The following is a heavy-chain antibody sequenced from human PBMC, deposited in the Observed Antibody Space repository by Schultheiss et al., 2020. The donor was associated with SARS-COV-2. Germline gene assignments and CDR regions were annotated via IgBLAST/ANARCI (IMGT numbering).Heavy chain of an antibody. D-gene: IGHD6-6*01. CDR3: ARAPLEYSSSSNGRWFDP. CDR2: IYYSGST. V-gene: IGHV4-59*12. J-gene: IGHJ5*02. Sequence: SETLSLTCTVSGGSISSYYWSWIRQPPGKGLEWIGYIYYSGSTNYNPSLKSRVTISVDTSKNQFSLKLSSVTAADTAVYYCARAPLEYSSSSNGRWFDPWGQGTLVTVSS. CDR1: GGSISSYY.